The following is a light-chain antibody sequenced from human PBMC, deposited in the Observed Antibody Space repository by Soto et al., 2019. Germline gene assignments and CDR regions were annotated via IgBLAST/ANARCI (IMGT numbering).Light chain of an antibody. Sequence: QSALTQPASVSGSPGQSVSISCTGTSSDVGSYNLVSWYQQHPGKAPKLMIYEGSKRPSGVSNRFSGSKSGNTASLTISGLQAEDEADYYCCSYAGSSWVVSGGGTKLTVL. CDR3: CSYAGSSWVV. V-gene: IGLV2-23*01. CDR2: EGS. CDR1: SSDVGSYNL. J-gene: IGLJ2*01.